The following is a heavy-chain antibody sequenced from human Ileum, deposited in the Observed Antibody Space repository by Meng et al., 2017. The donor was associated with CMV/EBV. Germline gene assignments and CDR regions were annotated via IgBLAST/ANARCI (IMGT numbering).Heavy chain of an antibody. CDR3: AREADDSSGYCDY. J-gene: IGHJ4*02. Sequence: GESLKISCAASGFTFSMYSMHWVRQAPGKGLVWVSRINRVGSATTYTDSVKGRFTISRDNAKNTLYLQMKSLRVEDTAVYYCAREADDSSGYCDYWGQRTLVTVSS. CDR2: INRVGSAT. CDR1: GFTFSMYS. V-gene: IGHV3-74*01. D-gene: IGHD3-22*01.